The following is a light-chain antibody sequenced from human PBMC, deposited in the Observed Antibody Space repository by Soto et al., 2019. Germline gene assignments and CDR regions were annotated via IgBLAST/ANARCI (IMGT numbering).Light chain of an antibody. V-gene: IGKV3-15*01. CDR1: QSVSSN. Sequence: EIVMTQSPANRSVSAWERSTLSFMASQSVSSNLAWYQQKPGQAPRLLIYSASTRATGIPARFSGSGSGTEFTLTISSLQSEDFAVYYCQQYNNWPLITFGQGTRLEIK. CDR2: SAS. CDR3: QQYNNWPLIT. J-gene: IGKJ5*01.